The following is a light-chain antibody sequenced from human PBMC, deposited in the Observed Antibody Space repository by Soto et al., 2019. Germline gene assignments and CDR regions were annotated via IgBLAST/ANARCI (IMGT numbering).Light chain of an antibody. CDR2: GPS. V-gene: IGKV3-20*01. CDR3: QQYGGAPFT. Sequence: EIVLTQSPRTLSLSPGESATLSCRASQNVYINSLAWFQQKPGQTSRLLIYGPSTRAAGVPDRFTGSGSGADFALTITSLEPEDFAMYYCQQYGGAPFTFGPGTRV. CDR1: QNVYINS. J-gene: IGKJ3*01.